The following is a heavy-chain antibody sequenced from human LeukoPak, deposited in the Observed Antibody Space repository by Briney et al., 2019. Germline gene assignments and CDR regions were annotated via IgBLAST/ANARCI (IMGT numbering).Heavy chain of an antibody. CDR2: INTDGIGT. V-gene: IGHV3-74*01. D-gene: IGHD1-1*01. CDR1: GFTFRSYW. J-gene: IGHJ4*02. Sequence: PGGSLRLSCAASGFTFRSYWMHWVRQAPGKGLVGVPRINTDGIGTSYADSVKGRFTTSRDNAKNTLYLQMNSLRAEDTAVYYCAREVLGTTGTTNFDYWGQGTLVTVSS. CDR3: AREVLGTTGTTNFDY.